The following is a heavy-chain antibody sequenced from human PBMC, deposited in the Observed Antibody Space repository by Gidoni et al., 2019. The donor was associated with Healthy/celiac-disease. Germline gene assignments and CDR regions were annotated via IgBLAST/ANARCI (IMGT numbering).Heavy chain of an antibody. Sequence: AIYGIFGTANYAQKFQGRVTITADESTSTAYMELSSLRSEDTAVYYCARLQLVTPWGYYYGMDVWGQGTTVTVSS. CDR2: IYGIFGTA. D-gene: IGHD6-6*01. V-gene: IGHV1-69*01. J-gene: IGHJ6*02. CDR3: ARLQLVTPWGYYYGMDV.